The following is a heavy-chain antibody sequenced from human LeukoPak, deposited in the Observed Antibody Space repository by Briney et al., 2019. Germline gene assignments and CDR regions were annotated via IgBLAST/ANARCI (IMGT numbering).Heavy chain of an antibody. V-gene: IGHV1-46*01. CDR1: GYTFTSYY. CDR3: ARAGAYYDILTGYAGDYAFDI. J-gene: IGHJ3*02. CDR2: INPSGGST. Sequence: ASVKVSCKASGYTFTSYYMHWVRQAPGQGLEWMGIINPSGGSTSYAQKFQGRVTMTRDTSTSTVYMELSSLRSEDTAVYYCARAGAYYDILTGYAGDYAFDIWGQGTMVTVSS. D-gene: IGHD3-9*01.